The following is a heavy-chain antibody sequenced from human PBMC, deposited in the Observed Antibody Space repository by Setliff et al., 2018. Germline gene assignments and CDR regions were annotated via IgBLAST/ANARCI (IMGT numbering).Heavy chain of an antibody. CDR3: ARPGRSNYWDSFDY. CDR1: GFTFSSYW. D-gene: IGHD3-10*01. Sequence: GGSLRLSCAASGFTFSSYWMSWVRQAPGKGLEWVANINQDGSEKYYVDSVKGRFTISRDNAKNSLYLQMNSPRADDTAVYYCARPGRSNYWDSFDYWGQGTLVTVSS. V-gene: IGHV3-7*01. CDR2: INQDGSEK. J-gene: IGHJ4*02.